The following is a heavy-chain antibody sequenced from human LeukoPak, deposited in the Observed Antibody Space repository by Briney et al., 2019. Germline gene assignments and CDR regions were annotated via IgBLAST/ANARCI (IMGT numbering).Heavy chain of an antibody. J-gene: IGHJ5*02. CDR1: GYTFTSYY. CDR3: ARMGVAGIAAAGGWFDP. Sequence: SVKVSCKASGYTFTSYYMHWVRQAPGQGLEWMGGIIPIFGTASYAQKFQGRVTITADESTSTAYMELSSLRSEDTAVYYCARMGVAGIAAAGGWFDPWGQGTLVTVSS. CDR2: IIPIFGTA. D-gene: IGHD6-13*01. V-gene: IGHV1-69*13.